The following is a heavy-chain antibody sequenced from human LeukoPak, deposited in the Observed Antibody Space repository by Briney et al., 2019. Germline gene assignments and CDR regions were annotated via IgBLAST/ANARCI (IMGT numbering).Heavy chain of an antibody. CDR1: GGTFSSYE. Sequence: GESLTLSCAASGGTFSSYEMNWVRQAPGKGLEWVSYISSSGSTIYYADSVKGRFTISRDNAKNSLYLQMNSLRAEDTAVYYCAELGITMIGGVWGKGTTVTISS. CDR2: ISSSGSTI. CDR3: AELGITMIGGV. J-gene: IGHJ6*04. D-gene: IGHD3-10*02. V-gene: IGHV3-48*03.